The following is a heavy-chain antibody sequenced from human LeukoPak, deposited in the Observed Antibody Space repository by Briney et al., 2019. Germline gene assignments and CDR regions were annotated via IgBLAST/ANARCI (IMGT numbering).Heavy chain of an antibody. V-gene: IGHV3-30*04. Sequence: WGSLRLSCAASGFTFSSYAMHWVRQAPGKGLEWVAVISYDGSNKYYADSVKGRFTISRDNSKNTLYLQMNSLTTEDTALYYCAKDWGSEFASGSSYLDYWGQGTLVTVS. CDR1: GFTFSSYA. CDR2: ISYDGSNK. D-gene: IGHD3-10*01. CDR3: AKDWGSEFASGSSYLDY. J-gene: IGHJ4*02.